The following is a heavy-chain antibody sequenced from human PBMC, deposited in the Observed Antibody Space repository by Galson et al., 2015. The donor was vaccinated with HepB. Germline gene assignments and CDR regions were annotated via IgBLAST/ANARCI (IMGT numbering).Heavy chain of an antibody. CDR2: INAGNGNT. Sequence: SVKVSCKASGYTFTNYALHWVRQAPGQRLEWMGWINAGNGNTKYSQGFQGRVTITRDTSANTAYMEVSSLRSEDTAVYYCARAAYCSSTSCSDALDVWGQGTVVTVSS. J-gene: IGHJ3*01. CDR1: GYTFTNYA. D-gene: IGHD2-2*01. V-gene: IGHV1-3*01. CDR3: ARAAYCSSTSCSDALDV.